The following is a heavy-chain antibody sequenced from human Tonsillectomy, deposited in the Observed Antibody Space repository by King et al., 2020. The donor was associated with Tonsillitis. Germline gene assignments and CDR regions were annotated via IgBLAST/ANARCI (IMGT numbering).Heavy chain of an antibody. CDR1: GYIFTKYG. J-gene: IGHJ4*02. V-gene: IGHV7-4-1*02. CDR2: INTNSGKP. CDR3: ARDLRAASGKIYS. Sequence: QLVQSGSELKKPGASVKVYCKASGYIFTKYGINWVRQAPGQGLEWMGWINTNSGKPIYAQDFTGRFVFSVDASVSTAFLHFNSLRAEDTAVYYCARDLRAASGKIYSWGQGPLVTVSS. D-gene: IGHD6-13*01.